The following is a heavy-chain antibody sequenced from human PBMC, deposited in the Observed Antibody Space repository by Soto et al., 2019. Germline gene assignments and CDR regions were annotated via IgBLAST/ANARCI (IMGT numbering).Heavy chain of an antibody. J-gene: IGHJ6*03. Sequence: ASVKVSCKASGYTFTGYYMHWVRQAPGQGLEWMGWINPNSGGTNYAQKFQGWVTMTRDTSISTAYMELSRLRSDDTAVYYCARGGCSSTSCERSDYYYYYMDVWGKGTTVTVSS. CDR2: INPNSGGT. CDR1: GYTFTGYY. CDR3: ARGGCSSTSCERSDYYYYYMDV. D-gene: IGHD2-2*01. V-gene: IGHV1-2*04.